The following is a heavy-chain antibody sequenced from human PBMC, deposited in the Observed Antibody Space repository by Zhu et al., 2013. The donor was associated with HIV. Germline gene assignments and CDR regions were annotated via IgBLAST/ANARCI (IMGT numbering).Heavy chain of an antibody. V-gene: IGHV1-8*01. CDR3: ARVRGAARRYYFDY. Sequence: QVQLVQSGAEVKKPGASVKVSCKASGYMFTSYDINWVRQATGQGLEWMGWMNPNSGNAGYAQKFQGRVTITRNTSISTAYMELSSLRSEDTAVYYCARVRGAARRYYFDYWGQGTLVTVSS. CDR2: MNPNSGNA. CDR1: GYMFTSYD. D-gene: IGHD6-6*01. J-gene: IGHJ4*02.